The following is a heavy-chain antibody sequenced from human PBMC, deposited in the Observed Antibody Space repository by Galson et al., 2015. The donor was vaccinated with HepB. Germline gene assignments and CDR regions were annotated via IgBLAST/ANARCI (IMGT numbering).Heavy chain of an antibody. J-gene: IGHJ6*01. CDR1: GYSFTSSW. V-gene: IGHV5-51*01. CDR2: IYPGDSDT. D-gene: IGHD5-24*01. Sequence: QSGAEVKKPGESLKISCKGSGYSFTSSWIGWVRQMPGKGLEWMGIIYPGDSDTRYSPSFQGQVTISADKSISTAYLQWSSLKASDTAMYYCARHRWADYYYYYGMDVWGQGTTVTVSS. CDR3: ARHRWADYYYYYGMDV.